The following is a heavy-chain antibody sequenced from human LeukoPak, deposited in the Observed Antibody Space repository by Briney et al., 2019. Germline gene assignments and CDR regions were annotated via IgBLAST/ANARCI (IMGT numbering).Heavy chain of an antibody. J-gene: IGHJ4*02. CDR3: ARVGFGSGSYYPSFDY. V-gene: IGHV4-34*01. CDR1: GGSFSGYY. Sequence: SETLSLTCAVYGGSFSGYYWSWIRQPPGNGLEWIGEINHSGSTNYNPSLKSRVTISVDTSKNQFSLKLSSVTAADTAVYYCARVGFGSGSYYPSFDYWGQGTLVTVSS. D-gene: IGHD1-26*01. CDR2: INHSGST.